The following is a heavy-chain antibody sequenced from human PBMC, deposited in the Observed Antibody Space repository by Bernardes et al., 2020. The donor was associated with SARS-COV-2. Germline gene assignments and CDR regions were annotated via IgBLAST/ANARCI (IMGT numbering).Heavy chain of an antibody. V-gene: IGHV3-7*01. CDR1: GFTFSSYW. CDR2: IKQDGSEK. Sequence: GGSLRLSCAASGFTFSSYWMSWVRQAPGKGLEWVANIKQDGSEKYYVDSVKGRFTISRDNAKNSLYLQMNSLRAEDTAVYYCAKTQGGSGWHFDFWGQGSLVTVSS. CDR3: AKTQGGSGWHFDF. D-gene: IGHD6-19*01. J-gene: IGHJ4*02.